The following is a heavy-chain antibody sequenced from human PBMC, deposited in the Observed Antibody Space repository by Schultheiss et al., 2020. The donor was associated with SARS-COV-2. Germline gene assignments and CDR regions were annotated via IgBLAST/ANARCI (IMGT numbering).Heavy chain of an antibody. J-gene: IGHJ6*02. V-gene: IGHV1-18*04. D-gene: IGHD3-10*01. CDR2: ISGYNGDT. Sequence: ASVKVSCKASGYTFTSYGINWVRQAPGQGLEWMGWISGYNGDTKYAQKFQGRVIMTADTSSSTVYMDLRSLTSDDTAVYYCARSGDLPYYYYGLDVWGQGTTVNVSS. CDR1: GYTFTSYG. CDR3: ARSGDLPYYYYGLDV.